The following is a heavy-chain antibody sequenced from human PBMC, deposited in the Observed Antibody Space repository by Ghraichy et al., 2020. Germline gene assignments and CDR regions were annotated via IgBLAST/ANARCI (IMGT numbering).Heavy chain of an antibody. CDR1: GGSFRGFC. CDR2: INHGGTA. Sequence: SETLSLTCAVYGGSFRGFCWSWIRQSPGKGLEWVGEINHGGTANYNPSLKSRVTISVDTSRNQLSLKLTSVTAADTAVYYCARAPPPRGYPTRDFDYWGQG. V-gene: IGHV4-34*01. CDR3: ARAPPPRGYPTRDFDY. J-gene: IGHJ4*02. D-gene: IGHD3-10*01.